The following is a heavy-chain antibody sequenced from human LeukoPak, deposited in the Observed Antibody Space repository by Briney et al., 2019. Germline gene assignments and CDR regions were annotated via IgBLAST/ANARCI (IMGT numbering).Heavy chain of an antibody. CDR2: IYPGDSDS. CDR3: ARHSLEYYYDSGSYYSWFDP. V-gene: IGHV5-51*01. Sequence: GESLKISCKGSGYSFTSYWIGWVRQMPGKGLEWMGIIYPGDSDSRYSPSFQGQVTISADKSTSTAYLQWNSLKASDTATYYCARHSLEYYYDSGSYYSWFDPWGQGTLVTVSS. CDR1: GYSFTSYW. J-gene: IGHJ5*02. D-gene: IGHD3-10*01.